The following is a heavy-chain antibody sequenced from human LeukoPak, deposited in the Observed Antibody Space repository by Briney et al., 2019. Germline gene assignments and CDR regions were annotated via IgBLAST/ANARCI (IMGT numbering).Heavy chain of an antibody. CDR2: IIPIFGTA. Sequence: VASVKVSCKASGGTFNTYAISWVRQAPGQGLEWMGGIIPIFGTANYAQKFQGRVTITADESTSTAYMELSSLRSEDTAVYYCAGGDYDILTGHVKDGYFQHWGQGTLVTVSS. CDR1: GGTFNTYA. CDR3: AGGDYDILTGHVKDGYFQH. D-gene: IGHD3-9*01. V-gene: IGHV1-69*13. J-gene: IGHJ1*01.